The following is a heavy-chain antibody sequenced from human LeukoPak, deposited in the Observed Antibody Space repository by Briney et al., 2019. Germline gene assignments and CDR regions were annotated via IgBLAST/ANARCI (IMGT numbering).Heavy chain of an antibody. CDR2: INAGNGNT. D-gene: IGHD3-16*01. CDR1: GYTFTSYA. CDR3: ARIMITFGGPSKGY. V-gene: IGHV1-3*03. Sequence: ASVKVSCKASGYTFTSYAMHWVRQAPGQRLEWMGWINAGNGNTKYSQKFQGRVTITRDTSTSTAYMELSSQRSEDIDVYYCARIMITFGGPSKGYWGQGTLVTVSS. J-gene: IGHJ4*02.